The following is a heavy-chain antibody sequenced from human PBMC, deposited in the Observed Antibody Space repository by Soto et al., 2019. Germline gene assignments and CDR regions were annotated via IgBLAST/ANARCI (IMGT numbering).Heavy chain of an antibody. CDR1: GYTFTSYY. Sequence: VSCKASGYTFTSYYMHWVRQAPGQGLEWMGIINPSGGSTSYAQKFQGRVTMTRDTSTSTAYMELSSLRSEDTAVYYCARPALISYYDFWSGYYETPPFDYWGQGTLVTVSS. J-gene: IGHJ4*02. D-gene: IGHD3-3*01. CDR3: ARPALISYYDFWSGYYETPPFDY. CDR2: INPSGGST. V-gene: IGHV1-46*01.